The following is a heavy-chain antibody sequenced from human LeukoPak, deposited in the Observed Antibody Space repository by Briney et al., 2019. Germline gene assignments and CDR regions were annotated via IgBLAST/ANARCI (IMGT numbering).Heavy chain of an antibody. V-gene: IGHV1-46*01. D-gene: IGHD6-19*01. CDR2: INPSGGST. CDR1: GYTFTSYY. J-gene: IGHJ4*02. Sequence: GASVKVSCKASGYTFTSYYMHWVRRAPGQGLEWMGIINPSGGSTSYAQKFQGRVTMTRDTSTSTVYMELSSLRSEDTAVYYCARSVRRIAVAGIFDYWGQGTLVTVSS. CDR3: ARSVRRIAVAGIFDY.